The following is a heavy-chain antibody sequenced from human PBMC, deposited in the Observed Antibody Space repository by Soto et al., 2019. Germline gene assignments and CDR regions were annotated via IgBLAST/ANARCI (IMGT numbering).Heavy chain of an antibody. D-gene: IGHD4-17*01. CDR1: GFTFSNAW. V-gene: IGHV3-15*01. Sequence: EVQLVESGGGLVKPGGSLRLSCAASGFTFSNAWMSWVRQAPGKGLEWVGRIKSKTDGGTTDYAAPVKGRFTISRDDSNHTLYLQMNSLKTEDTAVYYSTTDVYGDYTIQHWGQGTLVTVSS. CDR2: IKSKTDGGTT. CDR3: TTDVYGDYTIQH. J-gene: IGHJ1*01.